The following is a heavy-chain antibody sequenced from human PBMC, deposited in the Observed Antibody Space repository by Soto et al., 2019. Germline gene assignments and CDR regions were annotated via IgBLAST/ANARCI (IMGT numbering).Heavy chain of an antibody. CDR2: INPGGGST. D-gene: IGHD6-19*01. V-gene: IGHV1-46*03. Sequence: ASVKVSCKASGYTFTSYYMHWVRQAPGQELEWMGIINPGGGSTTYAQKFQGRVTVTRDTSTTTVYMELSSLRSEDTAVYYCAVFQYTSGPSGFDCWGQGTLVTVSS. CDR1: GYTFTSYY. J-gene: IGHJ4*02. CDR3: AVFQYTSGPSGFDC.